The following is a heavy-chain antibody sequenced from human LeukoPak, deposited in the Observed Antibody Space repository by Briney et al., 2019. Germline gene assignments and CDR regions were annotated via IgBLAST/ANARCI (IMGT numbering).Heavy chain of an antibody. D-gene: IGHD6-13*01. CDR3: VCTFVTPAAVSLTNH. V-gene: IGHV4-34*01. J-gene: IGHJ4*02. CDR1: GASFNDYY. CDR2: INHTGST. Sequence: PSETLSLTCVVYGASFNDYYCSWIRQFPPKGLEWIGEINHTGSTSYNPSLKGRATISVDTSRGHFSLGVTSVTAADTATYYCVCTFVTPAAVSLTNHWGQGTLVTAPS.